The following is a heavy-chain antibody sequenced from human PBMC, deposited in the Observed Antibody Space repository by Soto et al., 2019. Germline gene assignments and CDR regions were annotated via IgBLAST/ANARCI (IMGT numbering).Heavy chain of an antibody. J-gene: IGHJ6*02. CDR3: AKRKIQRSDCSSTSCYNLGVYYYVMDV. V-gene: IGHV3-30*18. CDR1: GFTFSSYG. D-gene: IGHD2-2*01. Sequence: GGSLRLSCAASGFTFSSYGMHWVRQAPGKGLEWVAVISYDGSNKYYADSVKGRFTISRDNSKNTLYLQMNSLRAEDTAVYYCAKRKIQRSDCSSTSCYNLGVYYYVMDVWGQGTTVTVSS. CDR2: ISYDGSNK.